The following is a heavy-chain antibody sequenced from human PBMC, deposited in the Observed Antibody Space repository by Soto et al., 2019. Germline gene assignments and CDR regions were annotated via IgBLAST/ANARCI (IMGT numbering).Heavy chain of an antibody. V-gene: IGHV3-7*03. CDR3: ARARKYGSSQYERKHYFDY. Sequence: GGSLRLSCAASGFTFSSCWMSWVRQAPGKGLQWVATIKQDGTEKTSVDSVKGRFTISRDNAQSSLYLQMDSLTAGDTAVYYCARARKYGSSQYERKHYFDYWGQGTPVTVSS. D-gene: IGHD6-13*01. J-gene: IGHJ4*02. CDR1: GFTFSSCW. CDR2: IKQDGTEK.